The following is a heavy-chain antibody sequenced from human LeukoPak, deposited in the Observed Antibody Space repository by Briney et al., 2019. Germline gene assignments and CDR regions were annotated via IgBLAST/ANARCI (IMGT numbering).Heavy chain of an antibody. Sequence: GGSLRLSCEASGFTFSNAWMTWVRQAPGKGLEWVGRIKSKSDGGTTDYAAPVKGRFTISRDDSKNTLYLQMNSLKTEDTAVYYCTTGGGYYGSGTYWGQGTLVIVSS. D-gene: IGHD3-10*01. J-gene: IGHJ4*02. CDR3: TTGGGYYGSGTY. CDR1: GFTFSNAW. CDR2: IKSKSDGGTT. V-gene: IGHV3-15*01.